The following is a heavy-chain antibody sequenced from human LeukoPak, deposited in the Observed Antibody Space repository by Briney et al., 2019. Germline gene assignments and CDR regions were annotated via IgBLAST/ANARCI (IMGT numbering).Heavy chain of an antibody. V-gene: IGHV3-23*01. CDR2: ISGSGGST. Sequence: GGSLRLSCAASGFTFSSYTMSWVRQAPGKGLEWVSAISGSGGSTYYADSVKGRFTISRDNSKNTLCLQMNSLRAEDTAVYYCAKDTYSSSWYGYWGQGTLVTVSS. CDR1: GFTFSSYT. D-gene: IGHD6-13*01. CDR3: AKDTYSSSWYGY. J-gene: IGHJ4*02.